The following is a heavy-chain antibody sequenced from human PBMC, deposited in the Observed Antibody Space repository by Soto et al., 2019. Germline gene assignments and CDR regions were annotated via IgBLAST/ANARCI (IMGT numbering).Heavy chain of an antibody. CDR2: IRSKAYGGTT. CDR1: GFTFGDYA. D-gene: IGHD3-22*01. J-gene: IGHJ4*02. CDR3: TRELLTNYYDRSGPFDY. V-gene: IGHV3-49*04. Sequence: PGGSLRLSCTASGFTFGDYAMSWVRQAPGKGMEWVGFIRSKAYGGTTEYAASVKGRFTISRHDSKSIAYLQMNILKTEDTAVYYCTRELLTNYYDRSGPFDYWGQGTLVTVSS.